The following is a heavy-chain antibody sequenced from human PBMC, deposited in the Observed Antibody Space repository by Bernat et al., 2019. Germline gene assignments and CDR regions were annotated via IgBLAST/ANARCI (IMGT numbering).Heavy chain of an antibody. D-gene: IGHD3-16*02. Sequence: EVQVVESGGDLVQPGGSLRLSCAASGFTFSRYWLSWVRQAPGKGLEWVANINQDGSEKYYVDSVEGRFTISRDNAKNSLYLQMNSLRAEDTAVYYCARDDNIGGGDYWGQGTLVTVSS. CDR1: GFTFSRYW. J-gene: IGHJ4*02. CDR3: ARDDNIGGGDY. CDR2: INQDGSEK. V-gene: IGHV3-7*01.